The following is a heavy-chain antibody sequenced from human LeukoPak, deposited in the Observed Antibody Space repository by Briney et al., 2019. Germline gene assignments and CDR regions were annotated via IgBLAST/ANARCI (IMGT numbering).Heavy chain of an antibody. J-gene: IGHJ3*01. CDR1: RFIFYEYG. V-gene: IGHV3-20*04. Sequence: GGSLRLSCAAPRFIFYEYGMSSVRQIAGKGLEWVSGIIWNGRSIGYADSVKGRFTVSRDNAKSSLYLQMNSLRAEDTALYYCARAYGKWNDVYFYAFDLWGQGTMVTVSS. CDR2: IIWNGRSI. D-gene: IGHD1-20*01. CDR3: ARAYGKWNDVYFYAFDL.